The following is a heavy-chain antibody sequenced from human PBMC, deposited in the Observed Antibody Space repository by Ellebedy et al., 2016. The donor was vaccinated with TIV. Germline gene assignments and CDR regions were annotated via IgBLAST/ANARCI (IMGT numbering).Heavy chain of an antibody. CDR3: ARNRDSSGWYADY. V-gene: IGHV3-66*01. D-gene: IGHD6-19*01. CDR2: IYSGGST. CDR1: GFTVSSNY. Sequence: PGGSLRLSCAASGFTVSSNYMSWVRQPPGKGLEWVSVIYSGGSTYYGDSVKGGCTISKDNSKNTVYLQMNSLRAEDTAVYYCARNRDSSGWYADYWGQGTLVTVSS. J-gene: IGHJ4*02.